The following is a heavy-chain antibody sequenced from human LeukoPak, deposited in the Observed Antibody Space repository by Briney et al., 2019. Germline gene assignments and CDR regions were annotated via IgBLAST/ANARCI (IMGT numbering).Heavy chain of an antibody. V-gene: IGHV3-30*02. CDR1: GFTFSSYG. CDR2: IRYDGSNK. CDR3: AKDRWPNNWFDP. J-gene: IGHJ5*02. D-gene: IGHD4-23*01. Sequence: GGSLRLSCAASGFTFSSYGMHWVRQAPGKGLEWVAFIRYDGSNKYYADSVKGRFTISRDNSKNTLYLQMNSLRAEDTAVYYCAKDRWPNNWFDPWGQGTLVTVSS.